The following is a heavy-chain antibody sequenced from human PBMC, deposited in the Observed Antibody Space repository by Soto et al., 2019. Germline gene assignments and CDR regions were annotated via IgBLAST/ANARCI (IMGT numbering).Heavy chain of an antibody. CDR1: GYSFSTYW. CDR3: ARHYASGTYEWFDP. V-gene: IGHV5-51*01. CDR2: IYPGDSDT. D-gene: IGHD3-10*01. Sequence: GESLKISCKGSGYSFSTYWIGWVRQRPGKGLEWMGIIYPGDSDTSYSPSFQGQVTISADKSISTAYLQWSSLKASDTAMYYCARHYASGTYEWFDPWGQGTLVTVSS. J-gene: IGHJ5*02.